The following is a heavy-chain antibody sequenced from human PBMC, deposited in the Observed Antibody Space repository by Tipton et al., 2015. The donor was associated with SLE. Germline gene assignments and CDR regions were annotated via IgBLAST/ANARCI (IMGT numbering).Heavy chain of an antibody. Sequence: SLRLSCAASGFTFSIYWMTWVRQAPGKGLEWVANIKQDGSEKYYVDSVKGRFTISRDNSKNSLYLQMNSLRAEDTAVYYCARSRCSSSSWFDDYWGQRPLVPVSS. V-gene: IGHV3-7*01. D-gene: IGHD2-2*01. CDR3: ARSRCSSSSWFDDY. CDR1: GFTFSIYW. J-gene: IGHJ4*02. CDR2: IKQDGSEK.